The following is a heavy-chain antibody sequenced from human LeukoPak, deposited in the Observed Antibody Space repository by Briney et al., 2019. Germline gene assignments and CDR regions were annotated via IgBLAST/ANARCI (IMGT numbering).Heavy chain of an antibody. CDR2: RSYDGSNK. V-gene: IGHV3-30*04. CDR3: ATEYSLAVAGIGDY. D-gene: IGHD6-19*01. CDR1: GFTFSSYA. J-gene: IGHJ4*02. Sequence: GRSLRLSCAASGFTFSSYAMHWVRQAPGKGLEWGAVRSYDGSNKYYAEAVKGRFTISRDNSKNTLYLKMNSLRAEDTAVYYCATEYSLAVAGIGDYWGQGTLVTVSS.